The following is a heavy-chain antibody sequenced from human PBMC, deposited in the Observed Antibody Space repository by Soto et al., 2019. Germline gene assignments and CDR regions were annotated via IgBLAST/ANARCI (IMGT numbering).Heavy chain of an antibody. CDR2: IIPILGIA. D-gene: IGHD2-21*01. Sequence: QVQLVQSGAEVKKPGSSVKVSCKASGGTFSSYTISWVRQAPGQGLEWMGRIIPILGIANYAQKFQGRVTITADKSTSTAYRELCSLRSEDTAVYYYARDLWSSISFAFDIWGQGTMVTVSS. CDR3: ARDLWSSISFAFDI. CDR1: GGTFSSYT. V-gene: IGHV1-69*08. J-gene: IGHJ3*02.